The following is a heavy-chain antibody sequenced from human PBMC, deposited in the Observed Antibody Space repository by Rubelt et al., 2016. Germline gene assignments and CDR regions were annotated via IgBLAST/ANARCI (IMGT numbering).Heavy chain of an antibody. CDR1: GGSLISDNL. V-gene: IGHV4-4*02. Sequence: HLQESGPGLVQHSGTLSLTCSASGGSLISDNLWGWVRQSPGKGLEWIGESNDFGGTTYKQSLKGRATIAINTSKKNFSLKRSSVTAADTALYYCARLKREQLVENYYYAMDVWGQGTTVTVSS. J-gene: IGHJ6*02. CDR2: SNDFGGT. D-gene: IGHD1/OR15-1a*01. CDR3: ARLKREQLVENYYYAMDV.